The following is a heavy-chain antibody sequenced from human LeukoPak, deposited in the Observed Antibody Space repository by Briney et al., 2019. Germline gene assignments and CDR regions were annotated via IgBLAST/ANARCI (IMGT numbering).Heavy chain of an antibody. J-gene: IGHJ4*02. CDR2: ISGSGSST. Sequence: GGSLRLSCAASGFTFSNYAMTWVRQAPGKGLEWVSGISGSGSSTYYADSVKGRFTLSRDYPKNTLYLQMNSLRAEDTAVYYCARGFWDSDYWGQGTLVTVSS. CDR1: GFTFSNYA. CDR3: ARGFWDSDY. D-gene: IGHD1-26*01. V-gene: IGHV3-23*01.